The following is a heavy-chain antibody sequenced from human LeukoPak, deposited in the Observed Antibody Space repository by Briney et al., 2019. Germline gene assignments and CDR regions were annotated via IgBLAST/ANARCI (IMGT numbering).Heavy chain of an antibody. CDR2: ISSSSSYI. Sequence: PGGSLRLSCAASGFTFSSYSMNWVRQAPGKGLEWVSSISSSSSYIYYADSVKGRFTISRDNAKNSLYLQMNSLRAEDTAVYYCARDKFGPAGRGVDRFDPWGQGTLVTVSS. V-gene: IGHV3-21*01. J-gene: IGHJ5*02. CDR1: GFTFSSYS. CDR3: ARDKFGPAGRGVDRFDP. D-gene: IGHD2-2*01.